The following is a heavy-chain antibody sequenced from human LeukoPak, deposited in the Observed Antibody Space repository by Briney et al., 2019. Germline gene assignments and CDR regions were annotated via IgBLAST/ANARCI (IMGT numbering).Heavy chain of an antibody. Sequence: PSETLSLTCTVAGGSISSTTYYWGWIRQPPGKGLEWIGSIYYSGSTYYNSSLKSRVTISVDTSKNQFSLKLSSVTAADTAVYYCARSPRYDSSGYYYYYGMDVWGQGTTVTVSS. D-gene: IGHD3-22*01. V-gene: IGHV4-39*01. CDR2: IYYSGST. CDR3: ARSPRYDSSGYYYYYGMDV. J-gene: IGHJ6*02. CDR1: GGSISSTTYY.